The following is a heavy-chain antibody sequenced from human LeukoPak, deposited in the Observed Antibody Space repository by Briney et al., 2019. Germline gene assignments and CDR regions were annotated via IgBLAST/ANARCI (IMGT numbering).Heavy chain of an antibody. J-gene: IGHJ4*02. V-gene: IGHV3-30*02. CDR3: ATECGGGCRYDY. CDR1: GFTFSSYS. CDR2: AWSDGNNK. D-gene: IGHD2-15*01. Sequence: GGSLRLSCAASGFTFSSYSMNWVRQAPGKGLEWVAIAWSDGNNKYHADSVKGRFTISRDSSKNTLYLQMNSLRDDDTAVYYCATECGGGCRYDYWGQGTLATVSS.